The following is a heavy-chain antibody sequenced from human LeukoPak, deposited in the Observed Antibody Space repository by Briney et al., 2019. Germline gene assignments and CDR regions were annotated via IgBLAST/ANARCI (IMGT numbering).Heavy chain of an antibody. CDR1: GFTFISYN. CDR2: ISSSSSSYK. Sequence: GGSLRLSCAASGFTFISYNMNWVRQAPGKGLEWVSSISSSSSSYKYYADSVKGRFTVSRDNAKNSLYLQMNSLRADDTAVYYCAREGGHDYWGQGTLVTVSS. J-gene: IGHJ4*02. D-gene: IGHD2-15*01. V-gene: IGHV3-21*01. CDR3: AREGGHDY.